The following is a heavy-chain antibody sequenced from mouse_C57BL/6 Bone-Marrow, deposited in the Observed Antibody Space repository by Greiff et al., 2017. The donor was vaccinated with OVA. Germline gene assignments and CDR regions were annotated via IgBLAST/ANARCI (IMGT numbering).Heavy chain of an antibody. CDR1: GYTFTSYW. CDR2: IYPGRGST. D-gene: IGHD2-3*01. Sequence: VQLQQPGAELVKPGASVKMSCKASGYTFTSYWITGVKQRPGQGLEGIGDIYPGRGSTNYTEKFKRKATLTVDPSSSTASMQLCSLTSDDSAVYYCAREGAYDGYFPWFAYWGQGTLVTGSA. J-gene: IGHJ3*01. CDR3: AREGAYDGYFPWFAY. V-gene: IGHV1-55*01.